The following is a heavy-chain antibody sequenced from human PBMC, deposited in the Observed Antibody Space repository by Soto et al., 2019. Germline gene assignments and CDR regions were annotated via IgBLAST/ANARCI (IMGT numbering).Heavy chain of an antibody. CDR2: ISYDGSNK. Sequence: GGSLRLSCAASGFTFSSHGMHWVRQAPGKGLEWVAVISYDGSNKYYADSVKGRFTISRDNSKNTLYLQTNTPTTEDTAVYYCAKKRRSSSWTEKNYFDYWGQGTLVTVSS. CDR3: AKKRRSSSWTEKNYFDY. CDR1: GFTFSSHG. J-gene: IGHJ4*02. D-gene: IGHD6-13*01. V-gene: IGHV3-30*18.